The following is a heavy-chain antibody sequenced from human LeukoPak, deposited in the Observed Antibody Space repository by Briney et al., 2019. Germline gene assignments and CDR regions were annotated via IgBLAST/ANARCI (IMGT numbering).Heavy chain of an antibody. J-gene: IGHJ6*02. D-gene: IGHD2-2*01. V-gene: IGHV3-15*01. Sequence: PGGSLRLSCAASGFTFSNAWMSRVRQAPGKALEWVGRIKSKTDGGTTDYAAPVKGRFTISRDDSKNTLYLQMNSLKTEDTAVYYCTTESVPAAISYYYGMDVWGQGTTVTVSS. CDR1: GFTFSNAW. CDR3: TTESVPAAISYYYGMDV. CDR2: IKSKTDGGTT.